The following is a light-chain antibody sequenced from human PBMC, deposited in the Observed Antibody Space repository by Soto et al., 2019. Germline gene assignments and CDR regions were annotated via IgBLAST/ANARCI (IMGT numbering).Light chain of an antibody. Sequence: QSALTQPRSVSGSPGQSVTISCTGASSDFGGFNYVSWYHHHPGRAPKLMIYDVTKRPSGVPDRFSGFKSGNTASLTISGLQAEDEADYCCSAYAGTYVVFGGGTKLTVL. CDR2: DVT. CDR3: SAYAGTYVV. CDR1: SSDFGGFNY. V-gene: IGLV2-11*02. J-gene: IGLJ2*01.